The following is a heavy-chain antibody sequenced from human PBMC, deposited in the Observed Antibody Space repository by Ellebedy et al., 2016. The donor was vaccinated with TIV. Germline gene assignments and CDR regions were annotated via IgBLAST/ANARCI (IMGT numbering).Heavy chain of an antibody. V-gene: IGHV3-30*14. CDR1: GFTFSRYA. CDR3: ARTMGVAVAGADS. D-gene: IGHD6-19*01. J-gene: IGHJ4*02. CDR2: ISFDGGNK. Sequence: GESLKISXAGSGFTFSRYAIHWVRQAPGKGLDWVAAISFDGGNKFYADSVKGRFTISRDNAKNMAYVQMNSLKTEDTALYYCARTMGVAVAGADSWGQGTLVTVSS.